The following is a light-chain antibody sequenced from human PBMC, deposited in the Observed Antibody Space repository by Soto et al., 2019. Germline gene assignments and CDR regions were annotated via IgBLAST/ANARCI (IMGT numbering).Light chain of an antibody. V-gene: IGKV3-11*01. Sequence: EIVLTQSPATLSLSPGESATLSCRASPSVSSYLAWYQQRAGPAPRLLIYDASNGATGVPGWFSGRGSGKDFTITISSVDPEDFAVYYCQQRSSWPPTFGRGTRLEIK. J-gene: IGKJ5*01. CDR3: QQRSSWPPT. CDR1: PSVSSY. CDR2: DAS.